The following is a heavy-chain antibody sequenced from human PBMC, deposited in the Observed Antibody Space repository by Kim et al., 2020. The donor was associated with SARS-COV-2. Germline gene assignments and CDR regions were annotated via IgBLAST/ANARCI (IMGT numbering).Heavy chain of an antibody. CDR3: AKDRRIVVVPAAWVRNYYYGMDV. CDR2: ISYDGSNK. D-gene: IGHD2-2*01. CDR1: GFTFSSYG. Sequence: GGSLRLSCAASGFTFSSYGMHWVRQAPGKGLEWVAVISYDGSNKYYADSVKGRFTISRDNSKNTLYLQMNSLRAEDTAVYYCAKDRRIVVVPAAWVRNYYYGMDVWGQGTTVTVSS. J-gene: IGHJ6*02. V-gene: IGHV3-30*18.